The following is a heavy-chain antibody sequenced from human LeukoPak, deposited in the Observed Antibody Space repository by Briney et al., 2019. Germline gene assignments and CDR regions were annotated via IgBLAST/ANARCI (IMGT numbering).Heavy chain of an antibody. CDR3: EREGRYYYDSSGYLPY. Sequence: PGRSLRLSCAASGFTFSSYGMHWVRQAPGKGLEWGAVIWYDGSNKYYADSVKGRSTISRDNSKNTPYLQMNSLRAEDTAVYYCEREGRYYYDSSGYLPYWGQGTLVTVSS. V-gene: IGHV3-33*01. D-gene: IGHD3-22*01. CDR2: IWYDGSNK. J-gene: IGHJ4*02. CDR1: GFTFSSYG.